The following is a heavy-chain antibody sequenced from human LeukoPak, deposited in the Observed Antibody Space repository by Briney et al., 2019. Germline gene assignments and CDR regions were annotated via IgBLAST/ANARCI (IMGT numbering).Heavy chain of an antibody. CDR2: IYYSGST. CDR1: GGSISSGGYY. J-gene: IGHJ4*02. V-gene: IGHV4-31*03. D-gene: IGHD3-22*01. Sequence: SETLSLTCTVSGGSISSGGYYWSWIRQHPGKGLEWIGYIYYSGSTYYNPSLKSRVTISVDTSKNQFSLKLSSVTAADTAVYYCARQYWGTLVVFDYWGQGTLVTVSS. CDR3: ARQYWGTLVVFDY.